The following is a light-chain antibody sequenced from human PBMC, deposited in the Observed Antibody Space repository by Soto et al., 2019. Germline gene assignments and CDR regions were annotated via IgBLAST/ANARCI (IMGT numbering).Light chain of an antibody. Sequence: QSALTQPASVSGSPGQSITISCTGTSSDVGGYNYVSWYQQHPGKAPKLMIYEVSNRLPGVSNRFSGSKSGNTASLTISGLQAEDEADYYCSSYTRSSTWVFGGGTKVTVL. CDR1: SSDVGGYNY. CDR2: EVS. J-gene: IGLJ3*02. V-gene: IGLV2-14*01. CDR3: SSYTRSSTWV.